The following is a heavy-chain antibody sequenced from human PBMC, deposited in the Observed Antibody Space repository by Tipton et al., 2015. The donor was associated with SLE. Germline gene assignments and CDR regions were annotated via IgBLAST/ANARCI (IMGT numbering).Heavy chain of an antibody. V-gene: IGHV5-51*01. Sequence: QLVQSGAEVEEPGYSLKISCKGSEYAFSQYWIAWVRQMPGKGLELMGIIYPDDSDTRYSPSFQGQVTISVDKSINTAYLQWSSLKASDSAMYFCARRGYTSSASFYGMDVWGQGTTVTVSS. CDR2: IYPDDSDT. J-gene: IGHJ6*02. D-gene: IGHD5-18*01. CDR1: EYAFSQYW. CDR3: ARRGYTSSASFYGMDV.